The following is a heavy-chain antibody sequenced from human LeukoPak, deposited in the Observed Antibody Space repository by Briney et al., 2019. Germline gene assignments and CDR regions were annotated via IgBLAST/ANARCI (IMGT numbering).Heavy chain of an antibody. V-gene: IGHV4-38-2*02. J-gene: IGHJ4*02. CDR1: GFSISSGYY. Sequence: SETLSLTCTVTGFSISSGYYWGWIRQPPGKGLEWIAYISHRGSAYYSPSLKSRVNISLDRSKNQFSLNLDSVTAADTAVFYCAGGYSSSSFTSFDYWGRGTLVTVSS. CDR2: ISHRGSA. CDR3: AGGYSSSSFTSFDY. D-gene: IGHD6-6*01.